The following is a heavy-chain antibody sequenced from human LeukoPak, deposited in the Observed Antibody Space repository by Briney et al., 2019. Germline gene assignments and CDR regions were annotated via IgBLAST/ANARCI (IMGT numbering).Heavy chain of an antibody. D-gene: IGHD4-17*01. J-gene: IGHJ5*02. CDR3: ARVGTVTTSYWFDP. V-gene: IGHV4-31*03. CDR1: GGSISSGGYY. Sequence: PSETLSLTCTVSGGSISSGGYYWSWIRQHPGKGLEWIGYIYYSGSTYYNPSLKSRVTISVDTSKNQFSLKLSSVTAADTAVYYCARVGTVTTSYWFDPGAREPWSPSPQ. CDR2: IYYSGST.